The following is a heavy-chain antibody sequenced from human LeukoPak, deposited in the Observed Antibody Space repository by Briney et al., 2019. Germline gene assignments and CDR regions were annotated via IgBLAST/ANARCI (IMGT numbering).Heavy chain of an antibody. J-gene: IGHJ6*03. CDR3: ARNRKDCSSTSCYGRAYYMDV. Sequence: GGSLRLSCAASGFTFSDYYMSWIREAPGKGPEWVSYISSSGSTIYYTDSLKGRYTISRDNAKNSLYLQMNSLRAEDTAVYYCARNRKDCSSTSCYGRAYYMDVWGKGTTVTVSS. CDR1: GFTFSDYY. CDR2: ISSSGSTI. D-gene: IGHD2-2*01. V-gene: IGHV3-11*04.